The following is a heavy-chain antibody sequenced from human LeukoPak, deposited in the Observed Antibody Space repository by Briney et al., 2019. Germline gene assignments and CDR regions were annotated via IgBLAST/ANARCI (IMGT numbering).Heavy chain of an antibody. CDR3: ASWGDYCFDY. Sequence: GASVKVSCKASGYHFTSYAMHWVRQAPGQRLEWMGWINAGNGNTKYSKKFQGRVTITRDTSASTAYMELSSLRSEDTAVYYCASWGDYCFDYWGQGTLVTVSS. V-gene: IGHV1-3*01. D-gene: IGHD2-21*02. CDR1: GYHFTSYA. CDR2: INAGNGNT. J-gene: IGHJ4*02.